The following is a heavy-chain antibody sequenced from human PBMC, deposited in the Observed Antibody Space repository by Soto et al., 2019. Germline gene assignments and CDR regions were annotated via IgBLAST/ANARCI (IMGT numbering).Heavy chain of an antibody. J-gene: IGHJ1*01. CDR3: ARGSPNSSCVLQY. Sequence: QVQLQQWGAGLVTPSETLSLTCAVSGGSFSGYFWSWVRQSPERGLEWVGEITPTGVINYNPSLXXGXXISLDSSTNHFSLKVTSVTTADTGVYYCARGSPNSSCVLQYWGQCSLVIVSS. D-gene: IGHD6-13*01. V-gene: IGHV4-34*01. CDR2: ITPTGVI. CDR1: GGSFSGYF.